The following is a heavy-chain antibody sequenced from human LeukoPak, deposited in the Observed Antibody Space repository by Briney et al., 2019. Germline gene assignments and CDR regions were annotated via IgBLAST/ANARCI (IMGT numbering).Heavy chain of an antibody. V-gene: IGHV4-39*01. Sequence: SETLSLTCSVSGGSISSSSYYWGWIRQPPGKGLEWIGSIYYSGSTYYNPSLKSRVTISVDTSKNQFSLKLSSVTAADTAVYYCARRPASSSWYSYYFDYWGQGTLVTVSS. D-gene: IGHD6-13*01. CDR2: IYYSGST. J-gene: IGHJ4*02. CDR3: ARRPASSSWYSYYFDY. CDR1: GGSISSSSYY.